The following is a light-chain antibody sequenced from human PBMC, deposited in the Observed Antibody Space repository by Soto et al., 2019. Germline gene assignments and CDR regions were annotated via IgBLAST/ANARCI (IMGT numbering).Light chain of an antibody. Sequence: QLVLTQPPSVSGAPGQRVTISCTGSSSNIGAGYDGHWYQQLPGTAPKLLIYRNSNRPSGVPDRFSGSKSGTSASLAITGLQAEDEADYYCQSYDSSLSSWVFGGGTKVTVL. CDR2: RNS. CDR1: SSNIGAGYD. CDR3: QSYDSSLSSWV. J-gene: IGLJ3*02. V-gene: IGLV1-40*01.